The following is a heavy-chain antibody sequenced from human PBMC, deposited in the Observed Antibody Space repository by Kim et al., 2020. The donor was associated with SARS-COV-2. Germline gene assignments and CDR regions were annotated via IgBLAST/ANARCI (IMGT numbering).Heavy chain of an antibody. CDR1: GYTFTGYY. Sequence: ASVKVSCKASGYTFTGYYMHWVRQAPGQGLEWMGWINPNSGGTNYAQKFQGRVTMTRDTSISTAYMELSRLRSDDTAVYYCARRGGIRLGELSLYRWFDPWGQGTLVTVSS. J-gene: IGHJ5*02. CDR2: INPNSGGT. D-gene: IGHD3-16*02. CDR3: ARRGGIRLGELSLYRWFDP. V-gene: IGHV1-2*02.